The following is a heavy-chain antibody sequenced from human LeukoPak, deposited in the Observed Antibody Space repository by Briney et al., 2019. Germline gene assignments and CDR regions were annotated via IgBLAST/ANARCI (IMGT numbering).Heavy chain of an antibody. V-gene: IGHV4-34*01. Sequence: SETLSLTCAVYGGSFSGYYWSWIRQPPGKGLEWIGEINHSGSTNYNPSLKSRVTISVDTSKNQFSPKLSSVTAADTAVYYCARGRPLYDSSGLPDAFDIWGQGTMVTVSS. CDR1: GGSFSGYY. J-gene: IGHJ3*02. CDR2: INHSGST. D-gene: IGHD3-22*01. CDR3: ARGRPLYDSSGLPDAFDI.